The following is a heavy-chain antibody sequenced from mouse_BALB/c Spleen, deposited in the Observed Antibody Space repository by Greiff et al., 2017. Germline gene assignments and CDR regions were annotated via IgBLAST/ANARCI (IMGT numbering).Heavy chain of an antibody. CDR3: ARTGTDWYFDV. Sequence: QVQLQQSGAELAKPGASVKMSCKASGYTFTGYWMHWVKQRPGQGLEWIGYINPSTGYTEYNQKFKDKATLTADKSSSTAYMQLSSLTSEDSAVYYCARTGTDWYFDVWGAGTTVTVSS. V-gene: IGHV1-7*01. J-gene: IGHJ1*01. CDR2: INPSTGYT. D-gene: IGHD4-1*01. CDR1: GYTFTGYW.